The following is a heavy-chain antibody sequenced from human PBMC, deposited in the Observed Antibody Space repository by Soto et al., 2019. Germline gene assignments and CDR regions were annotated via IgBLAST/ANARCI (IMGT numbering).Heavy chain of an antibody. V-gene: IGHV3-7*01. CDR3: ASARHIGP. J-gene: IGHJ5*02. D-gene: IGHD2-21*01. CDR2: IKQDGSER. CDR1: GFTFGNYR. Sequence: GGSLRLSCAASGFTFGNYRMSWVRQAPGKGPEWVANIKQDGSERNYVDSVKGRFTISRDNAENSLYLQMNSLRVEDTGVYYCASARHIGPWGQGTLVTVS.